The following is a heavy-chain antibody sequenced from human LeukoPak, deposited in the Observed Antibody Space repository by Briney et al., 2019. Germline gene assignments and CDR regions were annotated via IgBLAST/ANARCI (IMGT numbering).Heavy chain of an antibody. CDR3: ARARGGYSSSWQNWFDP. Sequence: PSETLSLTCTVSGGSISSYYWSWIRQPPGKGLEWIGYIYYSGSTNYNPSLKSRVTISVDTSKNQFSLKLSFVTAADTAVYYCARARGGYSSSWQNWFDPWGQGTLVTVSS. D-gene: IGHD6-13*01. J-gene: IGHJ5*02. CDR2: IYYSGST. CDR1: GGSISSYY. V-gene: IGHV4-59*01.